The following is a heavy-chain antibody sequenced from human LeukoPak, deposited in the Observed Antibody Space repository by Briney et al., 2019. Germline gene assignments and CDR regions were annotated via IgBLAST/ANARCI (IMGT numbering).Heavy chain of an antibody. V-gene: IGHV3-23*01. Sequence: GGSLRLSCVGSGFTFTNPLRWVRQAPGKGLEWVSAISGSGGNTYYGDSVRGRFTISRDNSKNTLYLQMNSLRAEDTAGYYCATTKPARRYFDYWGQGTLVTVSS. CDR1: GFTFTNP. CDR2: ISGSGGNT. D-gene: IGHD1-1*01. J-gene: IGHJ4*02. CDR3: ATTKPARRYFDY.